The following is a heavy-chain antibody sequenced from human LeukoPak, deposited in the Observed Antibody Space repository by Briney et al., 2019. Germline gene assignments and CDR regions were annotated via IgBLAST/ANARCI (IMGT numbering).Heavy chain of an antibody. V-gene: IGHV1-46*01. CDR1: GYTFTSYY. J-gene: IGHJ4*02. CDR2: INPSGGST. D-gene: IGHD3-22*01. Sequence: ASVKVSCKASGYTFTSYYMHWVRQAPGQGLEWMGIINPSGGSTSYAQKFQGRVTMTRNTSISTAYMELSSLRSEDTAVYYCARGDYYDSSGFASPQEVNDYWGQGTLVTVSS. CDR3: ARGDYYDSSGFASPQEVNDY.